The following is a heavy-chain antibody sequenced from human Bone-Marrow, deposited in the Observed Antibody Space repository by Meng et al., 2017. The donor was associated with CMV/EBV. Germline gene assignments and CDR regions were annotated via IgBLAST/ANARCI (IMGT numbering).Heavy chain of an antibody. V-gene: IGHV3-21*01. CDR2: ISSSSSYI. CDR1: GFTFSSYS. D-gene: IGHD2-8*01. CDR3: VLVNGPSYYYYGMDV. Sequence: GESLKISCAASGFTFSSYSMNWVRQAPGKGLEWVSSISSSSSYIYYADSVKGRFTISRDNAKNSLYLQMNSLRAEDTAVYYCVLVNGPSYYYYGMDVWGQGPTVTVSS. J-gene: IGHJ6*02.